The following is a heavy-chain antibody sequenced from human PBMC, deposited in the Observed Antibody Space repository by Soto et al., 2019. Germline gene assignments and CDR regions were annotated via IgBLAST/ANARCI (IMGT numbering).Heavy chain of an antibody. V-gene: IGHV3-7*03. CDR3: GRVPPVGYYANGVDV. CDR1: GFNFNTYW. J-gene: IGHJ6*02. D-gene: IGHD4-17*01. CDR2: IDTDGSRK. Sequence: EVQLVESGGGLVQPGGSLRLSCAAYGFNFNTYWMYWVRQAPGKGLEWVAHIDTDGSRKNYVESVKGRFTITRDNAKNSLHLQMNSLRADDTAVYYCGRVPPVGYYANGVDVWGQGTTVTVSS.